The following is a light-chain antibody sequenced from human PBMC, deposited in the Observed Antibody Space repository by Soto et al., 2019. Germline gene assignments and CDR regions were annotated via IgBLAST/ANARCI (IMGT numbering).Light chain of an antibody. Sequence: EIVLTQSPGTLSLSAGERATISCRASQSISSNLAWYQQKPGQAPRLLIYGASSRATGIPDRFSGSGSGTDFTLTISSLQPDDFATYYCQQYGSSPWTFGQGTKVDIK. CDR2: GAS. CDR1: QSISSN. CDR3: QQYGSSPWT. J-gene: IGKJ1*01. V-gene: IGKV3-20*01.